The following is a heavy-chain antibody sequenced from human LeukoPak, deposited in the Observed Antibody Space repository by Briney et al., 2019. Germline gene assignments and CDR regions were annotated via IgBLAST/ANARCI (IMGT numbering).Heavy chain of an antibody. J-gene: IGHJ4*02. CDR3: ARGRKDCSAGNCYSDY. D-gene: IGHD2-15*01. Sequence: GGSLRLSCAASGFTLGNYWMNWVRQAPGKGLQWVANIQEAGSEKYYVDSVKGRFTISRDNAKNSLYLQMNSLRAEDTAVYYCARGRKDCSAGNCYSDYWGQGTLVTVSS. CDR2: IQEAGSEK. CDR1: GFTLGNYW. V-gene: IGHV3-7*01.